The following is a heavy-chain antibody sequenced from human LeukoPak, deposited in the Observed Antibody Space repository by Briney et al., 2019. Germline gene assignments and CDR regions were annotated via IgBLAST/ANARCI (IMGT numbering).Heavy chain of an antibody. V-gene: IGHV3-30*04. J-gene: IGHJ3*02. CDR3: ARTGERTAAFDI. Sequence: GGSLRLSCAASGFTFSSYAMHWVRQAPGKGLEWGAVISYDGSNKYYADSVKGRFTISRDNSKNTLYLQMNSLRAEDTAVYYCARTGERTAAFDIWGQGTMVTVSS. D-gene: IGHD3-16*01. CDR1: GFTFSSYA. CDR2: ISYDGSNK.